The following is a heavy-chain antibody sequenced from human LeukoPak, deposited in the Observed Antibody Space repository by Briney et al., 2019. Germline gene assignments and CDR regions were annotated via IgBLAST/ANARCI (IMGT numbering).Heavy chain of an antibody. J-gene: IGHJ2*01. CDR2: IKQDGSEK. Sequence: GGSLRLSCTASGITFSRYWMSWVRQAPGKGLEWVANIKQDGSEKYYVDSVKGRFTISRDNAKNSLYLQMNSLRPDDTAFYYCAKATGDWYFDLWGRGTLVTVSS. CDR3: AKATGDWYFDL. D-gene: IGHD7-27*01. V-gene: IGHV3-7*03. CDR1: GITFSRYW.